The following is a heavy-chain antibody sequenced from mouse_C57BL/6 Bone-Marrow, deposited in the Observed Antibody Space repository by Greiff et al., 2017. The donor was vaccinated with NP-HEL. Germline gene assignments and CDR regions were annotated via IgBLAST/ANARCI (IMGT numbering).Heavy chain of an antibody. D-gene: IGHD2-2*01. J-gene: IGHJ4*01. CDR3: ARLCLRRYYAMDY. CDR2: IHPNSGST. CDR1: GYTFTSYW. V-gene: IGHV1-64*01. Sequence: VQLQQPGAELVKPGASVTLSCKASGYTFTSYWMHWVKQRPGQGLEWIGMIHPNSGSTNYNEKFKSKATLTVDKSSSTAYMQLSSLTSEDSAVYYCARLCLRRYYAMDYWGQGTSVTVSS.